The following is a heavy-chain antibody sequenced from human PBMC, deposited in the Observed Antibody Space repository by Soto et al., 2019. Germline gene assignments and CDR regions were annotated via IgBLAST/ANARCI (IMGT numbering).Heavy chain of an antibody. CDR3: TTSPDYGDYTNWFDP. Sequence: GGSLRLSCAASGFTFSSYAMSWVRQAPGKGLEWVSAISGSGGSTYYADSVKGRFTISRDNSKNTLYLQMNSLRTEDTAVYYCTTSPDYGDYTNWFDPWGQGTLVTVS. D-gene: IGHD4-17*01. CDR1: GFTFSSYA. J-gene: IGHJ5*02. V-gene: IGHV3-23*01. CDR2: ISGSGGST.